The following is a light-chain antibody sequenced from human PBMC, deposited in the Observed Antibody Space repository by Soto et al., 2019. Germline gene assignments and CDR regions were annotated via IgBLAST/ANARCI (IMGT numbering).Light chain of an antibody. CDR2: DAS. CDR3: QHYGISRT. V-gene: IGKV3-20*01. J-gene: IGKJ1*01. Sequence: EIVLTQSPGTLSLSPGERATLSCRASQSVSSRYLAWYQQKPGQAPSLLIYDASSRATGIPDRFSASGSGTDFTLTISRLEPEDFAVYFCQHYGISRTFGQGTKVEIK. CDR1: QSVSSRY.